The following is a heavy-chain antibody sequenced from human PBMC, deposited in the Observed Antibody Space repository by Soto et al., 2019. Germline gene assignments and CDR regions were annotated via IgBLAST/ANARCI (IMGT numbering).Heavy chain of an antibody. D-gene: IGHD4-17*01. V-gene: IGHV3-7*01. CDR3: XXXXIYYGEHYYLAMDV. Sequence: EVQLVESGGGLVQPGGSLRLSCAASGLPFSRSWMTWVRQAPGKGLEWVASIKEDGSEKYYVDSVKGRFTMSRDNAKNXXXXXXXXXXXXXTAVXXCXXXXIYYGEHYYLAMDVWGQGTTVTVSS. CDR1: GLPFSRSW. CDR2: IKEDGSEK. J-gene: IGHJ6*02.